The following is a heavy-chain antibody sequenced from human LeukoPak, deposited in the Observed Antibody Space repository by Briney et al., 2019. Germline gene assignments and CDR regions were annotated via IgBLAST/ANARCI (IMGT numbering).Heavy chain of an antibody. J-gene: IGHJ4*02. CDR2: IRNDGSQK. CDR1: GFTFITYG. Sequence: GGPLRLSCAASGFTFITYGMHWVRQAPGKGLEWVAVIRNDGSQKYYADSVKGRFTISKDNSRNTLNLQMDSLRAEDTAVYYCARWGSGGLTLDYWGQGTLVTVSS. D-gene: IGHD3-10*01. V-gene: IGHV3-33*01. CDR3: ARWGSGGLTLDY.